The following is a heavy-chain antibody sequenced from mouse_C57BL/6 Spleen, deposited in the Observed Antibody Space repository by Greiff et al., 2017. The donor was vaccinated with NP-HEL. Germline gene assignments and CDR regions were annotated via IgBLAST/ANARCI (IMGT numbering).Heavy chain of an antibody. CDR3: ATTTVADY. J-gene: IGHJ2*01. CDR1: GYTFTSYW. CDR2: IYPSDSET. Sequence: VQLQQSGAELVRPGSSVKLSCKASGYTFTSYWMDWVKQRPGQGLEWIGNIYPSDSETHYNQKFKDKATLTVDKSSSTAYMQLSSLTSEDSAVYYCATTTVADYWGQGTTLTVSS. D-gene: IGHD1-1*01. V-gene: IGHV1-61*01.